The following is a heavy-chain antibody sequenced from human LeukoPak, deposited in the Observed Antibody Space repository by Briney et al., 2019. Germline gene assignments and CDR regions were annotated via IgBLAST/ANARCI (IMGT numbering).Heavy chain of an antibody. D-gene: IGHD3-3*01. V-gene: IGHV3-48*01. CDR2: IRGRADTT. J-gene: IGHJ3*02. Sequence: PGGSLRLSCAASGFTFTMFSMSWVRQAPGKGLEWIAFIRGRADTTYYAGSVQGRFTISRDNADDSVYLQMDSLRVEDTAVYYCARTYDYGVGPPGDAFDNWGQGTLVTVPS. CDR3: ARTYDYGVGPPGDAFDN. CDR1: GFTFTMFS.